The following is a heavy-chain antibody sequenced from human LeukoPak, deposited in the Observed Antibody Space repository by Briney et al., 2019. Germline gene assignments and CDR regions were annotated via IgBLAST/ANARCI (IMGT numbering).Heavy chain of an antibody. J-gene: IGHJ4*02. CDR2: IKQDGSEK. D-gene: IGHD1-26*01. V-gene: IGHV3-7*03. CDR3: ATYSGVHHKTFDD. Sequence: PGGSLRLSCTASGFTFSDYAVNWVRQAPGKGLEWVADIKQDGSEKYYVHSVKGRFTISRQNAKNSLFLQMNSLRAEDTALYYCATYSGVHHKTFDDWGQGTLVTVSS. CDR1: GFTFSDYA.